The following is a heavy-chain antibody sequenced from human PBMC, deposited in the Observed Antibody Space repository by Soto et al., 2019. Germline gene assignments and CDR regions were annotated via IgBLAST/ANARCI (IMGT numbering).Heavy chain of an antibody. Sequence: QVQLVQSGAEVKKPGSSVKVSCKASGGTFSNYAISWVRQAPGQGLEWMGGITPFFGTANYAQKFQGRVTITAEESMSTAYMELSRLRSEDTAVYYCAQTLGLAVAGPGRFDLWGRGTLLTVSS. J-gene: IGHJ2*01. CDR1: GGTFSNYA. D-gene: IGHD6-19*01. CDR2: ITPFFGTA. V-gene: IGHV1-69*12. CDR3: AQTLGLAVAGPGRFDL.